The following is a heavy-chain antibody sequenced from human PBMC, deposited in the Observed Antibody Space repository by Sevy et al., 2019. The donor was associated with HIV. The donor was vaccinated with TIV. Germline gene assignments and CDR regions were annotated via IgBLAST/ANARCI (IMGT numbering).Heavy chain of an antibody. CDR2: ISSSSSYI. J-gene: IGHJ6*02. Sequence: GGYLRLSCAASGFTFSSYSMNWVRQAPGKGLEWVSSISSSSSYIYYADSVKGRFTISRDNAKNSLYLKRNSLRAEDTAVYYCARDLIYDFWSGSRAKNYYYYGMDVWGQGTTVTVSS. D-gene: IGHD3-3*01. V-gene: IGHV3-21*06. CDR1: GFTFSSYS. CDR3: ARDLIYDFWSGSRAKNYYYYGMDV.